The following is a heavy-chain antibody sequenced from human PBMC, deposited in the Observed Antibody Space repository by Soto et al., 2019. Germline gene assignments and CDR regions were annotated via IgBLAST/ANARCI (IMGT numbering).Heavy chain of an antibody. V-gene: IGHV1-8*01. CDR3: ARTLYGDNVDY. J-gene: IGHJ4*02. D-gene: IGHD4-17*01. CDR2: MNPNSGNT. Sequence: QVQLVQSGAEVKKPGASVKVSCKASGYTFTSYDINWVRQATGQGLEWMGWMNPNSGNTGYAQRLQSRVTMTSDTSISTAYMELSRLRSEDSAVYYCARTLYGDNVDYWGKGTLVTVSS. CDR1: GYTFTSYD.